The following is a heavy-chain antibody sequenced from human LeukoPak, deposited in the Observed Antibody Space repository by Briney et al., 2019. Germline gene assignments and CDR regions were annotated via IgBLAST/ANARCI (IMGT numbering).Heavy chain of an antibody. D-gene: IGHD3-10*01. Sequence: GRSLRLSCAVSGIIFSDYAMHWVRQAPGKGLEWVAVVSYDGRDKKYADFVKGRFTISRDNSKSTLYLQINSLRGEDTAVFYCATGFGSGRDYWGQGTLVTVSS. CDR2: VSYDGRDK. V-gene: IGHV3-30*04. CDR1: GIIFSDYA. J-gene: IGHJ4*02. CDR3: ATGFGSGRDY.